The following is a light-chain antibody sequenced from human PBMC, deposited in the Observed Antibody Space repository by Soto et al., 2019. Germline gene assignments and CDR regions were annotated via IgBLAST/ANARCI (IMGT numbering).Light chain of an antibody. J-gene: IGKJ1*01. Sequence: EIVLTQSPATLSLSPGERPTLSCGASQGVSSNLAWYQQKPGQAPRLLIYDASNRATGIPARFSGSGSGTDFTLTISSLEPEDFAVYYCQQRSNWPWTFGQGTKVEIK. CDR1: QGVSSN. V-gene: IGKV3-11*01. CDR3: QQRSNWPWT. CDR2: DAS.